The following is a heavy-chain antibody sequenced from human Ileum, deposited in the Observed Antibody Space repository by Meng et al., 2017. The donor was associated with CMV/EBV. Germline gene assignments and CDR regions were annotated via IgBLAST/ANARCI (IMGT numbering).Heavy chain of an antibody. CDR1: GFNFGSYW. CDR2: IRFDGSNE. D-gene: IGHD3-22*01. Sequence: GESLKISCAASGFNFGSYWMSWVRQAPGKGLEWVAFIRFDGSNEYSADSVKGRFTISRDNLKNTLYLQMNSLRVEDTAVYYCAKEANYYDSSGYYGSDYWGQGTLVTVSS. CDR3: AKEANYYDSSGYYGSDY. J-gene: IGHJ4*02. V-gene: IGHV3-30*02.